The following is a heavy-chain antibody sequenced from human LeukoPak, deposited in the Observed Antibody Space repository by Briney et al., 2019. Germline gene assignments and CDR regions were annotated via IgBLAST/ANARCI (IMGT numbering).Heavy chain of an antibody. CDR2: ISYDGSKK. D-gene: IGHD3-16*01. J-gene: IGHJ5*02. Sequence: GRSLSLSCAGSGFTFSNYGIHRVRQAPGKGLEWVAFISYDGSKKYYADSVKGRFIISRDNSENTLYLQMNSLEAEDTAVYYCAKKAFAWGNSHWFDPWGQGSLVTVSS. V-gene: IGHV3-30*18. CDR1: GFTFSNYG. CDR3: AKKAFAWGNSHWFDP.